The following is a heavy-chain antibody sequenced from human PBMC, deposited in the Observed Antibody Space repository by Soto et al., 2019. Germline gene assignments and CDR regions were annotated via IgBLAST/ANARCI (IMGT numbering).Heavy chain of an antibody. J-gene: IGHJ4*02. Sequence: SETLSLTCTVSGGSISSSSYYWGWIRQPPGKGLEWIGSIYYSGSTYYNPSLKSRVTISVDTSKSQFSLKLSSVTAADTAVYHCARLVTDSSGYYYWDYWGQGTLVTVS. V-gene: IGHV4-39*01. CDR2: IYYSGST. CDR1: GGSISSSSYY. D-gene: IGHD3-22*01. CDR3: ARLVTDSSGYYYWDY.